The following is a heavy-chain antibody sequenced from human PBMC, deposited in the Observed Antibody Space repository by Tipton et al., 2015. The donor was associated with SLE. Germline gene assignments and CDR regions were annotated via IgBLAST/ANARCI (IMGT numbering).Heavy chain of an antibody. J-gene: IGHJ4*02. CDR2: IYYSGST. V-gene: IGHV4-59*08. D-gene: IGHD5-18*01. CDR1: GGSFSGHY. CDR3: ARTASYVRFFDY. Sequence: TLSLTCAVYGGSFSGHYWSWIRQPPGKGLEWIGYIYYSGSTNYNPSLKSRVTISVDTSKNQFSLKLSSVTAADTAVYYCARTASYVRFFDYWGQGTLVTVSS.